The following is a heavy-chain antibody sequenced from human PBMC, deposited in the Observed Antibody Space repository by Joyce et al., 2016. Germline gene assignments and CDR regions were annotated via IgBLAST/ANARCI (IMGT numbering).Heavy chain of an antibody. J-gene: IGHJ6*02. CDR2: IRSRANGDAT. V-gene: IGHV3-73*02. CDR3: SNYDLWSGYSPSRDV. CDR1: GFTLSGSG. D-gene: IGHD3-3*01. Sequence: EVQLVESGGGLVQPGGSLKRSCAVTGFTLSGSGVHWVRQASGKGLGCVGRIRSRANGDATAYAASLKGRFSNSIEDSKNTAYLQMNSLKTEDTAVYYCSNYDLWSGYSPSRDVWGQGSTVTVSS.